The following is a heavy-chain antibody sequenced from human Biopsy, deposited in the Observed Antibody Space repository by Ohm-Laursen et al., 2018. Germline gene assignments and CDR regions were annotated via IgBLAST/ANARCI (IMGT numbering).Heavy chain of an antibody. CDR2: IYYSVMT. CDR3: AADINVWNVNY. CDR1: GDSVTKYY. D-gene: IGHD1-1*01. J-gene: IGHJ4*02. V-gene: IGHV4-59*02. Sequence: TLSLTCPVSGDSVTKYYWSWIRQPPGKGLEWIGHIYYSVMTNYNPSLQSRVSISVDTSRNQVSLTLSSVTAEDTAVYYCAADINVWNVNYWGQGTQVTVSS.